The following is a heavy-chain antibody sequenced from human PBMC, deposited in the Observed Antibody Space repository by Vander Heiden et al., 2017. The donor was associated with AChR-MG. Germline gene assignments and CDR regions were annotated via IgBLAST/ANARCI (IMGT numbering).Heavy chain of an antibody. Sequence: QVQLVEPGGGVVQPGRSLRLSWAASGFTFSTYGMHWVRQAPGKGLEWVAVIWYDGSNKYYADSVKGRFTISRDNSKNTLYLQMNSLRAEDTAVYYCARDGDGIVGATSEFDYWGQGTLVTVSS. J-gene: IGHJ4*02. D-gene: IGHD1-26*01. CDR3: ARDGDGIVGATSEFDY. CDR1: GFTFSTYG. CDR2: IWYDGSNK. V-gene: IGHV3-33*01.